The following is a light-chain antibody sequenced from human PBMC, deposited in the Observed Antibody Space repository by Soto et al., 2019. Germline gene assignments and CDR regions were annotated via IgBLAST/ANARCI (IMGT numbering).Light chain of an antibody. CDR1: QGISSY. V-gene: IGKV1-9*01. CDR2: AAS. Sequence: DIQLTQSPSFLSASVGDRVTITCRASQGISSYLAWYQQKPGKAPKLLIYAASTLQSGVPSRFSGSGSGTEFTLTISSLQPEDFATYYCQQLNSYPVTSTFGQGTKVEIK. CDR3: QQLNSYPVTST. J-gene: IGKJ1*01.